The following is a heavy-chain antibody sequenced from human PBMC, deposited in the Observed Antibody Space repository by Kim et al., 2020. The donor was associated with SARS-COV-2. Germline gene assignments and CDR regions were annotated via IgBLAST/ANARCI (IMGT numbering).Heavy chain of an antibody. D-gene: IGHD6-13*01. J-gene: IGHJ6*02. CDR2: INPSGGST. CDR1: GYTFTSYY. Sequence: ASVKVSCKASGYTFTSYYMHWVRQAPGQGLEWMGIINPSGGSTSYAQKFQGRVTMTRDTSTSTVYMELSSLRSEDTAVYYCARDPTLTTAGTFENYYYGMGVGGQGTTVTVSS. CDR3: ARDPTLTTAGTFENYYYGMGV. V-gene: IGHV1-46*01.